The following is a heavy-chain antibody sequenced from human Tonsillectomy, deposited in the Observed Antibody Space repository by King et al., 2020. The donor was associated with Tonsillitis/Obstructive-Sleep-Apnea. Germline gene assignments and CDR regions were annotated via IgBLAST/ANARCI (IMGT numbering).Heavy chain of an antibody. Sequence: QLVQSGGGLVQPGGSLRLSCAASGLRFSSYALNWVRQSPGKGLGWGATILPNGASTYYAYAVRGRFTISRDNSKNTQYLQMNSLRAEDSAVYFCATQLTMVPGGSDFWGQGTLVTVSS. V-gene: IGHV3-23*04. CDR3: ATQLTMVPGGSDF. CDR1: GLRFSSYA. D-gene: IGHD3-10*01. J-gene: IGHJ4*02. CDR2: ILPNGAST.